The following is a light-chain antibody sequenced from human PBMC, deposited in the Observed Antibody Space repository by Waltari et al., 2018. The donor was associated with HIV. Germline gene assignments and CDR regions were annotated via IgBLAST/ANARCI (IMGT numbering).Light chain of an antibody. CDR1: QSVTNN. CDR3: QQYNDWPQT. V-gene: IGKV3D-15*01. Sequence: EIVMTQSPATLSVSPGESVTLSCRASQSVTNNLVWFQQSVTSNLAWYQQKPGIPARFSGSGSGTEFTLTISSLQSEDLAVYYCQQYNDWPQTFGQGTKVEIK. J-gene: IGKJ1*01.